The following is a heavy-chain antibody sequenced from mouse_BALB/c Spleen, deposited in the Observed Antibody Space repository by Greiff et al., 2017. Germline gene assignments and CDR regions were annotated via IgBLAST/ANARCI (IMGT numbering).Heavy chain of an antibody. D-gene: IGHD2-3*01. J-gene: IGHJ1*01. CDR3: ARDKGLSPWYFDV. CDR2: INSNGGST. Sequence: EVQGVESGGGLVQPGGSLKLSCAASGFTFSSYGMSWVRQTPDKRLELVATINSNGGSTYYPDSVKGRFTISRDNAKNTLYLQMSSLKSEDTAMYYCARDKGLSPWYFDVWGAGTTVTVSS. CDR1: GFTFSSYG. V-gene: IGHV5-6-3*01.